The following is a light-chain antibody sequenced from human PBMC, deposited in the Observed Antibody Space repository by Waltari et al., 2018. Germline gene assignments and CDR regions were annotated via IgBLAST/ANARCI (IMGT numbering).Light chain of an antibody. CDR3: HSRDASGVGGA. V-gene: IGLV3-19*01. Sequence: TQDPAVSVAVGQTVRITCQGDSLRSYHASWYQQRPGQAPKLLIYDQNNRPSGVPGRFAGSISDNTASLTITGAQAEDEAYYYCHSRDASGVGGAFGGGTKLTVL. CDR2: DQN. CDR1: SLRSYH. J-gene: IGLJ2*01.